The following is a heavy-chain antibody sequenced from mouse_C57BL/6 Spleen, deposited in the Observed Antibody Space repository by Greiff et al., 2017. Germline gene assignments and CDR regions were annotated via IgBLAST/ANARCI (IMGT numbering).Heavy chain of an antibody. CDR2: IRSKSNNYAT. V-gene: IGHV10-1*01. J-gene: IGHJ2*01. Sequence: EVQRVESGGGLVQPKGSLKLSCAASGFSFNTYAMNWVRQAPGKGLEWVARIRSKSNNYATYYADSVKDRFTISRDDSESMLYMQMNNLKTEDTAMYYCVRHGEMGNFDYWSQGTTLTVSS. D-gene: IGHD4-1*01. CDR3: VRHGEMGNFDY. CDR1: GFSFNTYA.